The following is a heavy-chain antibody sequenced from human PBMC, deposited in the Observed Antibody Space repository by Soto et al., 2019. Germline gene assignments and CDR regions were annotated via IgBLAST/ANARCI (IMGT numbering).Heavy chain of an antibody. CDR2: IDPTDSYT. Sequence: GESLKISCKGSGYNFITDWISWVRQMPGKGLEWMGKIDPTDSYTKYSPSFEGHVTISADKSISTAYLQWSSLKASDSAVYYCARLSRDSFALDVWGQGTTVTVSS. CDR3: ARLSRDSFALDV. D-gene: IGHD3-9*01. CDR1: GYNFITDW. J-gene: IGHJ6*02. V-gene: IGHV5-10-1*01.